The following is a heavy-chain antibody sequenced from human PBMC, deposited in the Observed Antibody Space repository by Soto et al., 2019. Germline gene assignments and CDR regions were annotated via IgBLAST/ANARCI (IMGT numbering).Heavy chain of an antibody. Sequence: QLQLQESGPGLVKPSETLSLTCTVSGGSISSSSYYWGWIRQPPGKGLEWIGSIYYSGSTYYNPGLKRRVAISVDTSKSQFSLKLSSVAAAHTAVYYCARTPVVVVPDDIALEQGDWFDPWGQGTLVSVSS. CDR1: GGSISSSSYY. V-gene: IGHV4-39*01. CDR3: ARTPVVVVPDDIALEQGDWFDP. D-gene: IGHD2-2*02. CDR2: IYYSGST. J-gene: IGHJ5*02.